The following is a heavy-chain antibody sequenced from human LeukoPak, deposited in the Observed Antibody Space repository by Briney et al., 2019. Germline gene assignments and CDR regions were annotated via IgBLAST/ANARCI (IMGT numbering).Heavy chain of an antibody. V-gene: IGHV3-7*01. J-gene: IGHJ4*02. CDR1: GFTFSDYY. CDR3: ARGLGAYYFDY. CDR2: IKQDGSEK. Sequence: GGSLRLSCAASGFTFSDYYMSWIRQAPGKGLEWVANIKQDGSEKYYVDSVKGRFTISRDNAKNSLYLQMNSLRAEDTAVYYCARGLGAYYFDYWGQGTLVTVSS. D-gene: IGHD3-3*01.